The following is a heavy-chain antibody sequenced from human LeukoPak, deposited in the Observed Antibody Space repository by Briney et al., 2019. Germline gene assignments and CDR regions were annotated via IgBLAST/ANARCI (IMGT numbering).Heavy chain of an antibody. J-gene: IGHJ3*02. CDR3: ASGSPFDI. CDR2: IKQDGSEK. CDR1: GVTFSNAW. V-gene: IGHV3-7*02. D-gene: IGHD1-26*01. Sequence: GGSLRLACAASGVTFSNAWMSWVRQAPGKGLEWVANIKQDGSEKYYVDSVKGRFTISRDNAKNSLYLQMNSLRAEDTAVYYCASGSPFDIWGQGTMVTVSS.